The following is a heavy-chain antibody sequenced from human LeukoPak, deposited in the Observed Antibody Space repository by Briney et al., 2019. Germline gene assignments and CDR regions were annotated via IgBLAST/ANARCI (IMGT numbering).Heavy chain of an antibody. CDR1: GDTFTGYH. Sequence: GASVKVSCKASGDTFTGYHMHWVRQAPGQGLEWMGWINPNSGGTNYTQNFQGRVTMTRDTSISTAYMELSRLRSDDTAVYYCARVYCSGGSCYRGQFDYWGQGTLVTVSS. CDR3: ARVYCSGGSCYRGQFDY. J-gene: IGHJ4*02. V-gene: IGHV1-2*02. D-gene: IGHD2-15*01. CDR2: INPNSGGT.